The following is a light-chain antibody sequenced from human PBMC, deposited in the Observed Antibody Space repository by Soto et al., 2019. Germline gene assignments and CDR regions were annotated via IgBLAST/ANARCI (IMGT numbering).Light chain of an antibody. Sequence: EIVLTQSPATLSLSPGERATLSCRASQSVSSYLAWYQQKPGQAPRLLIYDASNRATGIPARFRGSGSGTDVTLTISSLEPEDFAVYYCQQGINWRPGLTFGGGTKVEIK. CDR2: DAS. CDR3: QQGINWRPGLT. V-gene: IGKV3-11*01. CDR1: QSVSSY. J-gene: IGKJ4*01.